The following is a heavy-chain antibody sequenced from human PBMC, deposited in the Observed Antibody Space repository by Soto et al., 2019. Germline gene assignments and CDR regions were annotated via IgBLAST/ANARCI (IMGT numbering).Heavy chain of an antibody. Sequence: GESLKISCKGSGYSFTSYWIGWVRQMPGKGLDWMGIIYPGDSDTRYSPSFQGQVTISADKSISTAYLQWSSLKASDTAMYYCARHRLRYCSGGSCYFCAFDIWGQGTMVTVSS. V-gene: IGHV5-51*01. CDR2: IYPGDSDT. J-gene: IGHJ3*02. CDR1: GYSFTSYW. CDR3: ARHRLRYCSGGSCYFCAFDI. D-gene: IGHD2-15*01.